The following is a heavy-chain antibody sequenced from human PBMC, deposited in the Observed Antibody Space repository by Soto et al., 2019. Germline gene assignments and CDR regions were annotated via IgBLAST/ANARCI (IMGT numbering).Heavy chain of an antibody. CDR3: AIPPSRF. Sequence: QLQLQESGPGLVKPSETLSLTCTVSGGSISSSSYYWGWIRQPPGKGLEWIGSIYYSGSTYYNPSLKRRVTTTVDTSKNQLALKLSTVTAADTAVYYCAIPPSRFWGQGTLVTVSS. J-gene: IGHJ4*02. CDR1: GGSISSSSYY. V-gene: IGHV4-39*01. CDR2: IYYSGST.